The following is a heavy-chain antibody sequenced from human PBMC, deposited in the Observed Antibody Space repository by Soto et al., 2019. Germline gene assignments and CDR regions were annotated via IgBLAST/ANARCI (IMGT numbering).Heavy chain of an antibody. D-gene: IGHD6-13*01. CDR3: AKSFGSIAAADAFDI. CDR1: GFTFSSYW. Sequence: PGGSLRLSCAASGFTFSSYWMSWVRQAPGKGLEWVSAISGSGGSTYYADSVKGRFTISRDNSKNTLHLQMNSLRAEDTAVYYCAKSFGSIAAADAFDIWGQGTMVTVSS. V-gene: IGHV3-23*01. J-gene: IGHJ3*02. CDR2: ISGSGGST.